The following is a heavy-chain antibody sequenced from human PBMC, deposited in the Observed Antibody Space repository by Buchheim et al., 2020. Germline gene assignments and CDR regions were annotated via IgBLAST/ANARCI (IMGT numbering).Heavy chain of an antibody. Sequence: QVQLQESGPGLVKPSETLSLTCTVSGGSISSYYWSWIRQPPGKGLDWIGYIYYSGSTNYNPSLKSRVTISVETATNQFSLKLSSVTAADTAVYYCARVLRFLEWSNYYYYMDVWGKGTT. CDR1: GGSISSYY. D-gene: IGHD3-3*01. CDR3: ARVLRFLEWSNYYYYMDV. CDR2: IYYSGST. J-gene: IGHJ6*03. V-gene: IGHV4-59*01.